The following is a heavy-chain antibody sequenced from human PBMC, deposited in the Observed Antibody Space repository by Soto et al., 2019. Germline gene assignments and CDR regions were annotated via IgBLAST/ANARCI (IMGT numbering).Heavy chain of an antibody. Sequence: QVQLQELGPGLVKPSETLSLTCTVSGGSVSSGSYYWSWIRQPPGKGLEWIGYIYYSGSTNYNPSLKSRVTISVDTSKNQFSLKLSSVTAADTAVYYCARGLRYSSSSEGYYYYGMDVWGQGTTVTVSS. CDR2: IYYSGST. CDR1: GGSVSSGSYY. V-gene: IGHV4-61*01. CDR3: ARGLRYSSSSEGYYYYGMDV. D-gene: IGHD6-6*01. J-gene: IGHJ6*02.